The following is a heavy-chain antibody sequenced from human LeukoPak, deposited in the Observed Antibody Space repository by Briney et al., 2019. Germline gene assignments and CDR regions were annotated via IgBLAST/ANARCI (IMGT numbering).Heavy chain of an antibody. J-gene: IGHJ3*02. CDR1: GFTFSSYA. CDR2: IYSGGST. CDR3: AREGYYYDTSGYYQRLGSFDI. D-gene: IGHD3-22*01. V-gene: IGHV3-53*01. Sequence: GGSLRLSCAASGFTFSSYAMSWVRQAPGKGLEWVSVIYSGGSTYYADSVKGRFTISRDNSKNTLFLQMNSLRAEDTAVYYCAREGYYYDTSGYYQRLGSFDIWGQGTMVTVSS.